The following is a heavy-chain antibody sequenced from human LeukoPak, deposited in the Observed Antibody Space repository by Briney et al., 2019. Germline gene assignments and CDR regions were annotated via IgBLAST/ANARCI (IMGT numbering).Heavy chain of an antibody. J-gene: IGHJ3*02. CDR2: IGSSGESI. CDR1: GFNFTRHS. Sequence: GGSLTLSCTASGFNFTRHSMNRVRQAPGKGLEWGASIGSSGESIYYAPSVKGRFTSSRDNARTSVYLQLSSLRPEDTAVYYCAKDLHYDSSGYYGDAFDIWGQGTMVTASS. V-gene: IGHV3-21*01. D-gene: IGHD3-22*01. CDR3: AKDLHYDSSGYYGDAFDI.